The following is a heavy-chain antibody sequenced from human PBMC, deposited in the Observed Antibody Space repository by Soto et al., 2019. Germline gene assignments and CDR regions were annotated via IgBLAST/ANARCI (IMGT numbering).Heavy chain of an antibody. D-gene: IGHD3-10*01. J-gene: IGHJ4*02. V-gene: IGHV3-72*01. CDR2: TKNKANSYTT. CDR3: VRVALSGSGIRLFGY. CDR1: GFTFSDHY. Sequence: EVQLEESGGGLVQPGGSLRLSCAASGFTFSDHYMDWVRQAPGKGLEWVGRTKNKANSYTTEYAASVKGRFTISRDDSKNSLHLQRNSLKAKDTAMYYCVRVALSGSGIRLFGYWGQGTQVTVSS.